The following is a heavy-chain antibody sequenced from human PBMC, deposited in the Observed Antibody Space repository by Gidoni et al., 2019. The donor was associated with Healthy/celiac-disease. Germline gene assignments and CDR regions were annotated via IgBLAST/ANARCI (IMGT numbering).Heavy chain of an antibody. J-gene: IGHJ4*02. CDR2: ISYDGSNK. V-gene: IGHV3-30-3*01. CDR3: AREGWDPHYFDY. Sequence: QVQLVESGGGVVQPGRSLRLSCAASGFNFSSYAMHWVRQAPGKGLEWVAVISYDGSNKYYADSVKGRFTISRDNSKNTLYLQMNSLRAEDTAVYYCAREGWDPHYFDYWGQGTLVTVSS. CDR1: GFNFSSYA. D-gene: IGHD1-26*01.